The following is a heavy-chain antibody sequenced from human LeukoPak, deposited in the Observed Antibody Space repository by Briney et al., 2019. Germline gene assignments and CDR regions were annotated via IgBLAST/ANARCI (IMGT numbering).Heavy chain of an antibody. CDR2: ISYDGSNK. CDR3: AKDLHSYGRNAFDI. V-gene: IGHV3-30*04. J-gene: IGHJ3*02. Sequence: GGSLRLSCAASGFSFRSYAMHWVRQAPGKGLEWVAVISYDGSNKYYADSVKGRFTISRDNSKNTLYLQMNSLRAEDTAVYYCAKDLHSYGRNAFDIWGQGTMVTVSS. D-gene: IGHD5-18*01. CDR1: GFSFRSYA.